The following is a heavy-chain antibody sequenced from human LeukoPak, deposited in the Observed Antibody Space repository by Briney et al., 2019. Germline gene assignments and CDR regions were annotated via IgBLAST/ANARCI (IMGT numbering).Heavy chain of an antibody. CDR3: ASPKNCRSTSCYDAFDI. CDR2: IKHSGST. D-gene: IGHD2-2*01. CDR1: GGSFSGYY. Sequence: SDTLSLTCAGYGGSFSGYYWSWIRQRPGKGLEWIGEIKHSGSTNHNPSLTSRVTISVDTSKNPFSLKLSSVTAADPAVYYCASPKNCRSTSCYDAFDISGQGTMVTVSS. J-gene: IGHJ3*02. V-gene: IGHV4-34*01.